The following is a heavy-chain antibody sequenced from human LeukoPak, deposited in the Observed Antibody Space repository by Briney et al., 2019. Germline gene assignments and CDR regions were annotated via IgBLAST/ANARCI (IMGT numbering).Heavy chain of an antibody. CDR1: GFTFNNYA. V-gene: IGHV3-23*01. CDR2: ISDSGGKT. J-gene: IGHJ4*02. CDR3: AKPTDY. Sequence: GGSLRLSCTAAGFTFNNYAMSWVRQAPGKGLEWVSHISDSGGKTYYADSVKGRFTISRDNAKNSLYLQMNSLRAEDTAVYYCAKPTDYWGQGTLVIVSS.